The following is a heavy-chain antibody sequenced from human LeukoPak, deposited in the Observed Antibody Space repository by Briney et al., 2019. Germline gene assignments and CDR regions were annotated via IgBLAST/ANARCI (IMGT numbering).Heavy chain of an antibody. CDR1: GFTFSSYS. Sequence: PGGSLRLSCAASGFTFSSYSMNWVRQAPGKGLEWVSSMSSSSSYIYYADSVKGRFTISRDNAKNSLYLQMNRLRAEDTAVYYXXXXXSPRLIPSDYWGQGTLVTVSS. D-gene: IGHD1-1*01. J-gene: IGHJ4*02. V-gene: IGHV3-21*01. CDR3: XXXXSPRLIPSDY. CDR2: MSSSSSYI.